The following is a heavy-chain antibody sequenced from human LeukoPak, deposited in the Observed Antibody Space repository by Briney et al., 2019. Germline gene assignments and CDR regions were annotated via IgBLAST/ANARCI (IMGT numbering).Heavy chain of an antibody. CDR1: GYTFTSYA. CDR2: ISYDGSNK. J-gene: IGHJ4*02. CDR3: ARPYRPGGAIDY. D-gene: IGHD2-8*02. Sequence: SFTASGYTFTSYAMHWVRQAPGKGLEWVAVISYDGSNKYYADSVKGRFTISRDNSKNTLYLQMNSLRAEDTAVYYCARPYRPGGAIDYWGQGILVTVSS. V-gene: IGHV3-30-3*01.